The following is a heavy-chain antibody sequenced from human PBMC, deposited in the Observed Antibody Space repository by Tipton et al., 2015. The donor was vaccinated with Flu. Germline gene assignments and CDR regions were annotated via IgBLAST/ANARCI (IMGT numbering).Heavy chain of an antibody. CDR1: GFTFSNYA. CDR3: AKDANWAFDY. V-gene: IGHV3-23*01. D-gene: IGHD1-1*01. CDR2: IRGSGGSA. J-gene: IGHJ4*02. Sequence: SLRLSCAASGFTFSNYAMRWVRQAPGKGLQWVSTIRGSGGSAYFADSVKGRITISSDDSKYTLSLQLNSLTAEDTDVYYCAKDANWAFDYWGQGALVTVSS.